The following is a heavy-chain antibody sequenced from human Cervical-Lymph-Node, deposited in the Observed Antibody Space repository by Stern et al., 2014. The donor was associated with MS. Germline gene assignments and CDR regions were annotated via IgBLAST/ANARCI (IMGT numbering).Heavy chain of an antibody. Sequence: QVQLQESGPGLVKPSQTLSLTCTVPGGSISSGGYYWSWLRQHPGTGLEWIGFIYYSGSTYYNPSLKSRVTISVDTSKNQFSLKLSSVTAADTAVYYCARGRDGYKSHFDYWGQGTLVTVSS. CDR3: ARGRDGYKSHFDY. D-gene: IGHD5-24*01. J-gene: IGHJ4*02. CDR1: GGSISSGGYY. CDR2: IYYSGST. V-gene: IGHV4-31*03.